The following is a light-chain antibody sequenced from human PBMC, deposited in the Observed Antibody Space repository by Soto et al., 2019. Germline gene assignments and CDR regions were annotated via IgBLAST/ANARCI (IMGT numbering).Light chain of an antibody. CDR1: SNDIGRYNY. CDR3: ISFTSSTTWV. V-gene: IGLV2-14*01. Sequence: QSALTQPASVSGSPGQSITISCTGTSNDIGRYNYVSWYQQHPGKAPKLMIYEVSNRPSGASNRFSGSKSGNTASLTISGLQAEDEADYYCISFTSSTTWVFGGGTKVTVL. CDR2: EVS. J-gene: IGLJ3*02.